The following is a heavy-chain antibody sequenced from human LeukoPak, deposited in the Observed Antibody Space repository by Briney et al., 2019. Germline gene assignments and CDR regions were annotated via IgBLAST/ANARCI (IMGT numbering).Heavy chain of an antibody. CDR2: ISGSSSTI. V-gene: IGHV3-11*04. D-gene: IGHD3-3*01. J-gene: IGHJ4*02. Sequence: GGSLRLSCAASGFTFSDYYMSWIRQAPGKGLEWVSYISGSSSTIYYVDSVKGRFSISRDNAKNSLYLQMNSLRAEDTAVYYCARERGYDSWSGSRVLFDHWGQGTLVTVSS. CDR1: GFTFSDYY. CDR3: ARERGYDSWSGSRVLFDH.